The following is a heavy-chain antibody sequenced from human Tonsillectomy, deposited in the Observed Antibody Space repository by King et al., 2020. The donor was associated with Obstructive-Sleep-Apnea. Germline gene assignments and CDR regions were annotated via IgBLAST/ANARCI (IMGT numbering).Heavy chain of an antibody. V-gene: IGHV3-11*06. D-gene: IGHD2-15*01. Sequence: QLVQSGGGLVKPGGSLRLSCAASGFTFGDYYMSWIRQAPGRGLEWISHISSSSSFTMYADSVKGRFTISRDSAKNSLYLQMNSLRAEDTGVYFCARYCTGGSCSYSYFGLDVWGQGTTVTVS. CDR1: GFTFGDYY. CDR2: ISSSSSFT. CDR3: ARYCTGGSCSYSYFGLDV. J-gene: IGHJ6*02.